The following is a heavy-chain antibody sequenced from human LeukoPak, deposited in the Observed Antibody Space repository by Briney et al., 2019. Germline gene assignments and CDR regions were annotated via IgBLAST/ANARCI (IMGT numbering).Heavy chain of an antibody. CDR1: GAFISSSSYY. CDR2: FYYAGST. D-gene: IGHD1-14*01. CDR3: ARTYRYNPEY. Sequence: PSATLSLTCTVSGAFISSSSYYWAWLRQPPGKGLDWIVMFYYAGSTYYHPSLKCRFTISLQKSNNQFSLKLRSVTAADTAVYYCARTYRYNPEYWGQGTLVTVSS. J-gene: IGHJ4*02. V-gene: IGHV4-39*01.